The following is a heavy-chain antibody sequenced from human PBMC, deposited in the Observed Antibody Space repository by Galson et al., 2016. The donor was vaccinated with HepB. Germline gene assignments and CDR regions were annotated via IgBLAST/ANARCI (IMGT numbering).Heavy chain of an antibody. CDR1: GGSLNGYY. D-gene: IGHD3-16*01. CDR2: IHHSGST. Sequence: SETLSLTCVVSGGSLNGYYWSWIRQPPGKGLEWIGEIHHSGSTNYSPSLKGRVTISVDTSKNQFSLNLNSVTAADTALYYCARGYVNWRWLGIDYWGQGALVTVSS. J-gene: IGHJ4*02. V-gene: IGHV4-34*01. CDR3: ARGYVNWRWLGIDY.